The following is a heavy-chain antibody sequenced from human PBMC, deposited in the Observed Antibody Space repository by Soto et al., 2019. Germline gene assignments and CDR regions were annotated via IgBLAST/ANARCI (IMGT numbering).Heavy chain of an antibody. CDR1: GYTFTANV. J-gene: IGHJ4*02. CDR2: VNIYSGTT. Sequence: QVQLVQSGAEVRKPGASVKVSGKASGYTFTANVISWVRQTPGQGLQWMGWVNIYSGTTTSAQKFQDRVTMTTDTSTSTAYLWLRRLISDYSAVYCWARERGGYIYGDSWGQGTLVTVSS. V-gene: IGHV1-18*01. CDR3: ARERGGYIYGDS. D-gene: IGHD5-18*01.